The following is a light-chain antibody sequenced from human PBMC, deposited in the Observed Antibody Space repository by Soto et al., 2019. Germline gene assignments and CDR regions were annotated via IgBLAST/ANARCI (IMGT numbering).Light chain of an antibody. J-gene: IGLJ2*01. CDR3: CSYAGSYTVL. CDR1: SSDVGGYNY. CDR2: NVS. Sequence: QSALTQAASVSGSPGQSITISCTGTSSDVGGYNYVSWYQQFPGKVPKLLIYNVSNRPSGVSNRFSGSKSGNTASLTISGLQAEDEADYFCCSYAGSYTVLFGEGTKLTVL. V-gene: IGLV2-14*01.